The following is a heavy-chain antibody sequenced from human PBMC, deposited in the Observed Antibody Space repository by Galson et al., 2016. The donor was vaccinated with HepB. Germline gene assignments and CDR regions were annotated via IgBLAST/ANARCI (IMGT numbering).Heavy chain of an antibody. V-gene: IGHV3-21*01. Sequence: SLRLSCAASGFTFRSYSMNWVRQAPGRGLEWVSSISSGSTYIYYIDSVKGRFTISRDDAKNSLYLQMSSLRPDDTAVYYCARDRGGSIDYWGQGALLTVSS. CDR2: ISSGSTYI. CDR3: ARDRGGSIDY. J-gene: IGHJ4*02. CDR1: GFTFRSYS. D-gene: IGHD1-26*01.